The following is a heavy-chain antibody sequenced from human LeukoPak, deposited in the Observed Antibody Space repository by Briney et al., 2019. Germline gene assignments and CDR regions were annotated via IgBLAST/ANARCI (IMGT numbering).Heavy chain of an antibody. CDR1: GGSFSSYY. D-gene: IGHD3-10*01. Sequence: SETLSLTCAVYGGSFSSYYWGWIRQPPGKGLEWIGSIYYSGSTYYNPSLKSRVTISVDTSKNQFSLKLSSVTAADTAVYYCARLTGITMVRGVTYYFDYWGQGTLVTVSS. V-gene: IGHV4-39*01. CDR3: ARLTGITMVRGVTYYFDY. J-gene: IGHJ4*02. CDR2: IYYSGST.